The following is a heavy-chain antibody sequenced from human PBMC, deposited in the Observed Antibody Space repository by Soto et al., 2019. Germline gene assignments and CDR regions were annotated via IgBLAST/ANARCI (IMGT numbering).Heavy chain of an antibody. CDR1: GFTFSDYY. J-gene: IGHJ6*02. Sequence: GGSLRLSCAASGFTFSDYYMSWIRQAPGKGLEWVSYISSSGSTIYYADSVKGRFTISRDNAKNSLYLQMNSLRAEDTAVYYCARALGDYDFWSGPNYYYYGMDVWGQGTTVTVSS. CDR2: ISSSGSTI. V-gene: IGHV3-11*04. CDR3: ARALGDYDFWSGPNYYYYGMDV. D-gene: IGHD3-3*01.